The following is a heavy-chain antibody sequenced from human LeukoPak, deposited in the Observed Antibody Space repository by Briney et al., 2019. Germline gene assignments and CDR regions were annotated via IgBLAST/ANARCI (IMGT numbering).Heavy chain of an antibody. CDR2: IIPILGIA. CDR3: ARGLVDRADY. Sequence: ASVKVSCKASGYTFTSYGISWVRQAPGQGLEWMGRIIPILGIANYAQKFQGRVTIAADKSTSTAYMELSSLRSEDTAVYYCARGLVDRADYWGQGTLVTVSS. J-gene: IGHJ4*02. D-gene: IGHD3-16*01. V-gene: IGHV1-69*04. CDR1: GYTFTSYG.